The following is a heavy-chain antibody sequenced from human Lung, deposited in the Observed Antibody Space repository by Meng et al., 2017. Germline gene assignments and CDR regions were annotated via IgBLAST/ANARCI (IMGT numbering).Heavy chain of an antibody. CDR1: GHIFTSHY. V-gene: IGHV1-46*01. Sequence: QVQLVQSGAEVKKPGASVKLSCEASGHIFTSHYIHWVRRAPGQGLEWLGVINPSGGHTSYAQKFQGRLSMTTDTSTSTVYMELSSLGSEDTAMYYCARDDWFDPWGQGTLVTVSS. J-gene: IGHJ5*02. CDR3: ARDDWFDP. CDR2: INPSGGHT.